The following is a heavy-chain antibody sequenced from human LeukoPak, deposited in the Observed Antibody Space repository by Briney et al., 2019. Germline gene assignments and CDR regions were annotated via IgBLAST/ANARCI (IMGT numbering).Heavy chain of an antibody. J-gene: IGHJ3*02. CDR3: AREGPDAFDI. V-gene: IGHV6-1*01. CDR2: TYYRSKWYN. CDR1: GDXVSSNSAV. Sequence: SQTLSLTCAISGDXVSSNSAVWNWIRQSPSRGLEWLGRTYYRSKWYNDYAISVKSRITLNPDTSKNQLSLQLNSVTPEDTAVYFCAREGPDAFDIWGQGTVVTVSS.